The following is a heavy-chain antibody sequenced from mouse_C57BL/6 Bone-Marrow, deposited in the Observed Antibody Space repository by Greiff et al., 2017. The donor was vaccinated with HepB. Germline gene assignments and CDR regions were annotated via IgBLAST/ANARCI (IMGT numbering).Heavy chain of an antibody. CDR2: IYPRSGNT. V-gene: IGHV1-81*01. Sequence: VQGVESGAELARPGASVKLSCKASGYTFTSYGISWVKQRTGQGLEWIGEIYPRSGNTYYNEKFKGKATLTADKSSSTAYMELRSLTSEDSAVYFCARDTDYYGSFAYWGQGTLVTVSA. CDR3: ARDTDYYGSFAY. CDR1: GYTFTSYG. J-gene: IGHJ3*01. D-gene: IGHD1-1*01.